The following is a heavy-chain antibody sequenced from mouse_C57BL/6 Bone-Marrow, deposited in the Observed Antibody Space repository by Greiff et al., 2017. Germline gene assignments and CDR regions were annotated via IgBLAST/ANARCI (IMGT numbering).Heavy chain of an antibody. Sequence: EVQLQQSGAELVRPGASVKLSCTASGFNIKDDYMHWVKQRPEQGLEWIGWIDPENGDTEYASKFQGKATITADTSSNTAYLQLSSLTSEDTAVYDCEGGTTAQEKCADWGQGTLVTVSA. J-gene: IGHJ3*01. CDR1: GFNIKDDY. V-gene: IGHV14-4*01. D-gene: IGHD3-2*02. CDR3: EGGTTAQEKCAD. CDR2: IDPENGDT.